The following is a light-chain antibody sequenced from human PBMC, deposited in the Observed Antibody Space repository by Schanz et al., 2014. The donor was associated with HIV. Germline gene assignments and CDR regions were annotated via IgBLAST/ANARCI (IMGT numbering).Light chain of an antibody. V-gene: IGLV2-8*01. J-gene: IGLJ2*01. CDR3: TSYAGSNNLV. Sequence: QSALTQPASVSGSPGQSVTISCSGSSNDVGTYDFLSWYQQHPGKAPILIIYDVTNRPSGISDRFSGSKSGNTASLTVSRLQAEDEADYYCTSYAGSNNLVFGGGTKLTVL. CDR1: SNDVGTYDF. CDR2: DVT.